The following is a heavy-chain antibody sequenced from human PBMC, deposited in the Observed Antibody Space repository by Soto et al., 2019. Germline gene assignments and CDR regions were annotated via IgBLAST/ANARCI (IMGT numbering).Heavy chain of an antibody. V-gene: IGHV1-69*12. Sequence: QVQLVQSGAEVKKPGSSVKVSCKASGGTFSSYAISWVRQAPGQGLEWMGGIIPIFGTANYAQKFQGRVTITADESTSTAYMELSSLRSEDTAVYYCASSPVTTVTTLPYYFDYWGQGTLVTVSS. D-gene: IGHD4-17*01. CDR2: IIPIFGTA. CDR3: ASSPVTTVTTLPYYFDY. CDR1: GGTFSSYA. J-gene: IGHJ4*02.